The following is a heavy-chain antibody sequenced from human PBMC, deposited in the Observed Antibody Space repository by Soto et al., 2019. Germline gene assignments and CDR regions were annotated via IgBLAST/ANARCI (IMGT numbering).Heavy chain of an antibody. J-gene: IGHJ4*02. CDR1: GFTFSNYW. D-gene: IGHD1-26*01. CDR2: INGDGSST. Sequence: PGGSLRLSCAASGFTFSNYWMHWVRQAPGKGLVWVSHINGDGSSTSYADSVTGRFTISRDNAKNTVYLQMNSLRDEDTAVYYCARDSPYSGSLLEYWGQGTLVTVSS. CDR3: ARDSPYSGSLLEY. V-gene: IGHV3-74*01.